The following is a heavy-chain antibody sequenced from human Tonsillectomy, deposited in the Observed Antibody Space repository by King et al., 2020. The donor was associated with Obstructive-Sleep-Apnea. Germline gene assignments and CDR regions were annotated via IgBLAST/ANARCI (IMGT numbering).Heavy chain of an antibody. V-gene: IGHV4-59*01. CDR2: IYYSGNT. Sequence: QLQESGPGLVKPSETLSLTCTVSGGSISSYYWSWIRQPPGKGLEWIGYIYYSGNTNYNPTLTSRVTISSDTSKNQFSLRLSSVTAADTAVYYCATQGYSYGPFDYWGQGTLVTVSS. CDR3: ATQGYSYGPFDY. J-gene: IGHJ4*02. CDR1: GGSISSYY. D-gene: IGHD5-18*01.